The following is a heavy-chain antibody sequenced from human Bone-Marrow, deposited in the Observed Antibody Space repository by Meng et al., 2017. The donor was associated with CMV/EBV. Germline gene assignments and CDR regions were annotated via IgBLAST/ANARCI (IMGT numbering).Heavy chain of an antibody. CDR1: GFTFSKYD. Sequence: GGSLRLSCAASGFTFSKYDMNCVRQAPGKGLEWVSRINSDGSSTSYADSVKGRFTISRDSAKNTLYLQMNSLRAEDTAVYYCAKYLGSGWYYRYYFDYWGQGTLVTVSS. CDR3: AKYLGSGWYYRYYFDY. J-gene: IGHJ4*02. CDR2: INSDGSST. D-gene: IGHD6-19*01. V-gene: IGHV3-74*01.